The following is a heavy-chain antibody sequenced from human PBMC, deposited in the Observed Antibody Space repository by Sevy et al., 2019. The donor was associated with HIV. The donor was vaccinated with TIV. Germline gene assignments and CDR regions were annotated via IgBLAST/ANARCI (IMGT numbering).Heavy chain of an antibody. CDR2: ISYDINNK. Sequence: GGSLRLSCAASGFTFFAYTMHWVRQAPGKGLEWVALISYDINNKYYADSVKGRFTISRDNSKNTLYLQMNSLRADDTAIYYCAKRRVQSGLSGGGANYGWDVCGHGTTVTVSS. CDR3: AKRRVQSGLSGGGANYGWDV. V-gene: IGHV3-30-3*02. CDR1: GFTFFAYT. D-gene: IGHD2-15*01. J-gene: IGHJ6*02.